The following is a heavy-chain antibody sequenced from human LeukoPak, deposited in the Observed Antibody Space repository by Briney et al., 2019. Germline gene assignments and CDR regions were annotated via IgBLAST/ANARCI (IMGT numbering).Heavy chain of an antibody. J-gene: IGHJ4*02. CDR2: ISGSGGST. CDR3: AKDYYYDSSGYYDY. V-gene: IGHV3-23*01. CDR1: GFTFSSYA. D-gene: IGHD3-22*01. Sequence: GGSLRLSCAASGFTFSSYAMSWVRQAPGKGLEWVSAISGSGGSTFYADSVKGRFTISRDNSKNTLYLQMNSLRAEDTAVYYCAKDYYYDSSGYYDYWGQGTLVTVSS.